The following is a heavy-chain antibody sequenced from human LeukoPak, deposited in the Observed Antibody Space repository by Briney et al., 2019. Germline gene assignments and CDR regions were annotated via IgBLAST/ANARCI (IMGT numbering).Heavy chain of an antibody. CDR2: INPSGGST. Sequence: ASVKVSCKASGYTFTSYYMHWVRQAPGQGLEWMGIINPSGGSTSYPQKFQGRVTMTRDTSTSTVYMELSSLRSEDTAVYYCARDRITMVRGVIIDVGNWFDPWGQGTLVTVSS. CDR3: ARDRITMVRGVIIDVGNWFDP. J-gene: IGHJ5*02. V-gene: IGHV1-46*01. D-gene: IGHD3-10*01. CDR1: GYTFTSYY.